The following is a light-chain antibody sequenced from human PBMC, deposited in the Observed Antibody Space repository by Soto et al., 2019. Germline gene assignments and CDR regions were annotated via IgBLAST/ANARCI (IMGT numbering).Light chain of an antibody. Sequence: DIQMTQSPSSLSASVGDRVTIICRASQNINSYLAWFQQKPGKAPKSLIYDATSLQSGVPSRFSGSGSGTDSSLTISSLQPEDAATYYCQRYNDYQYIFGQGTKLEIK. CDR3: QRYNDYQYI. CDR2: DAT. J-gene: IGKJ2*01. CDR1: QNINSY. V-gene: IGKV1-16*01.